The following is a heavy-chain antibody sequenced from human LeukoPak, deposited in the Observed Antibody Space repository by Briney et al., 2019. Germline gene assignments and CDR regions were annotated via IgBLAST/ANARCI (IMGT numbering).Heavy chain of an antibody. D-gene: IGHD5-24*01. CDR3: ARGVEMATILDY. CDR1: GGTFSSYT. CDR2: IIPILGIA. J-gene: IGHJ4*02. Sequence: SVKVSCKASGGTFSSYTISWVRQAPGQGLEWMGRIIPILGIANYAQKFQGRVTIAADKSTSTAYMELSSLRSEDTAVYYCARGVEMATILDYWGQGTLVTVSS. V-gene: IGHV1-69*02.